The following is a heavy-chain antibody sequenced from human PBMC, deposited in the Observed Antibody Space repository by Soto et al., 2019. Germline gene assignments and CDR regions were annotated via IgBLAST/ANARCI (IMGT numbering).Heavy chain of an antibody. V-gene: IGHV6-1*01. J-gene: IGHJ6*02. CDR3: ARLYYGMDV. Sequence: SETLSLTCAISGDSVPSNNVAWNWRRQPPSSGLEWLGRTYYRSRWYKDYAVSVKSRLTITPDTSMTQFSLPLNSVPPEATPVYCCARLYYGMDVWGQGTTVTVSS. CDR1: GDSVPSNNVA. CDR2: TYYRSRWYK.